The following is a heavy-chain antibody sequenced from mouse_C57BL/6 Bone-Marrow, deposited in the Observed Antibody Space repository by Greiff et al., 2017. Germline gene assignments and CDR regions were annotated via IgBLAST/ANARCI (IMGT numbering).Heavy chain of an antibody. CDR2: IDPKSGGT. Sequence: VQLQQPGAELVKPGASVKLSCKASGYTFTSYWMHWVKQRPGRGLEWIGRIDPKSGGTKYNEKFKSKATLTVDKPSRTAYMQLSSLTSEDSAVYYCARGSPWYFDVWGTGTTVTVSS. V-gene: IGHV1-72*01. D-gene: IGHD1-1*02. CDR3: ARGSPWYFDV. J-gene: IGHJ1*03. CDR1: GYTFTSYW.